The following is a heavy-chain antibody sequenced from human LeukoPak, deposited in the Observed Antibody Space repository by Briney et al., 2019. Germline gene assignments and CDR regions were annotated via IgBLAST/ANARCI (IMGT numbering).Heavy chain of an antibody. Sequence: SETLSLTCSVSGDSISNNYWSWIRQPAGKGLEWIGRIYSSGDTHYSPSLQSRLTMSVDPSKNQFSLRLTSVTPADTATYYCARGDTSSATFFHSWGQGTLVTVSS. D-gene: IGHD1-26*01. V-gene: IGHV4-4*07. J-gene: IGHJ4*02. CDR1: GDSISNNY. CDR3: ARGDTSSATFFHS. CDR2: IYSSGDT.